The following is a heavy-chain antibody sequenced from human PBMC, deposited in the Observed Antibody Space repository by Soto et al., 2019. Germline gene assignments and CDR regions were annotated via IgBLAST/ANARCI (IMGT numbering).Heavy chain of an antibody. V-gene: IGHV2-26*01. Sequence: QVTLKESGPVLVKPTETLTLTCTVSGFSLKNARVGMTWIRQPPGKALEWLAVIFSNDEKSYSTSLKSRLTISKDTSKSQVVLTMSNLDPLDTGTYSCARTWPQVHYYAMDVWGQATAVTVYS. J-gene: IGHJ6*02. CDR1: GFSLKNARVG. CDR3: ARTWPQVHYYAMDV. CDR2: IFSNDEK.